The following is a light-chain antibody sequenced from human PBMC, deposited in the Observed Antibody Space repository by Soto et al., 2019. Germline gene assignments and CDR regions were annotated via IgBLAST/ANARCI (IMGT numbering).Light chain of an antibody. CDR1: QSISAW. J-gene: IGKJ1*01. CDR2: DAS. Sequence: DIQMPQSPSTLSATAGDRVTITCRASQSISAWLAWYQKKPGKAPKLLIYDASNLASGVPSRFSGSGSGTEFTLTISNLQPADFATYYCQQYENYWTFGQGTKVDIK. CDR3: QQYENYWT. V-gene: IGKV1-5*01.